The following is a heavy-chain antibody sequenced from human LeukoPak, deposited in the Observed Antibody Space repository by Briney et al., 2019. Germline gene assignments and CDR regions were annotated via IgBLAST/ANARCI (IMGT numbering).Heavy chain of an antibody. CDR3: ARLGYCSGGSCYGDDY. J-gene: IGHJ4*02. D-gene: IGHD2-15*01. CDR1: GYTFTGYY. Sequence: ASVKVSCKASGYTFTGYYMHWVRQAPGQGLEWMGWINPNSGGTNYAQKFQGRVTMTRDTSISTAYMELSRLRSDDTAVYYCARLGYCSGGSCYGDDYWGQGTLDTVSS. CDR2: INPNSGGT. V-gene: IGHV1-2*02.